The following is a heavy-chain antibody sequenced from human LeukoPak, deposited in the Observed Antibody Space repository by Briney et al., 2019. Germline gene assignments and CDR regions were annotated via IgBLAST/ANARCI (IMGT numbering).Heavy chain of an antibody. CDR2: INHRGGT. CDR3: ASGVGEFFPDAFNI. Sequence: PSETLSLTCAVFGGSFSDYCWTWLRQTPGKGLEWIGEINHRGGTNYNPSLKSRLTISVDTSKNQFSLNLTSVTAADTAVYYCASGVGEFFPDAFNIWGQGTMVGVFS. V-gene: IGHV4-34*01. CDR1: GGSFSDYC. D-gene: IGHD3-10*01. J-gene: IGHJ3*02.